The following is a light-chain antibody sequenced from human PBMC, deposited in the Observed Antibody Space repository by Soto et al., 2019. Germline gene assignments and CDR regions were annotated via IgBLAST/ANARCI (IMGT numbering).Light chain of an antibody. CDR3: QQYNNFPPT. V-gene: IGKV1D-16*01. Sequence: DVQMTQSPSSLSASVGDXVXXXXXASQSINNWLAWYXXKPGKXXKXXIYATFSLQSGVPSRFSGSGSGTDFTITINSLQPEDFETYDGQQYNNFPPTFGGGTKVDIK. J-gene: IGKJ4*01. CDR1: QSINNW. CDR2: ATF.